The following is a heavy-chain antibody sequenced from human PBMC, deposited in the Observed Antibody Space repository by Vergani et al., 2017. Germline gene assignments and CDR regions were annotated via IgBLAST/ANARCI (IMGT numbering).Heavy chain of an antibody. Sequence: QVQLVESGGGLVKPGGSLRLSCAASGFTFSDHYMSWVRQAPGKGLEWISYMSSGDSIYYADSVKGRFTISRDNSKNTLYLQMNSLRAEDTAVYYCAKAGSWAYYYYDMDVWGKGTTVTVSS. D-gene: IGHD3-10*01. CDR3: AKAGSWAYYYYDMDV. J-gene: IGHJ6*03. CDR1: GFTFSDHY. V-gene: IGHV3-11*01. CDR2: MSSGDSI.